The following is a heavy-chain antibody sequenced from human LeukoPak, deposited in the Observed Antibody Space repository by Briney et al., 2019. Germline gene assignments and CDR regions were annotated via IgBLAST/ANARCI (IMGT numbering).Heavy chain of an antibody. Sequence: GGSLRLSCAASGFTFSSYSMNWVRQAPGKGLEWVSYISSSSSTIYYADSVKGRFTISRDNSKNTLYLQMNSLRAEDAAVYYCAKDYDFWSGYYSPTRGYFDYWGQGTLVTVSS. V-gene: IGHV3-48*01. CDR1: GFTFSSYS. CDR2: ISSSSSTI. D-gene: IGHD3-3*01. CDR3: AKDYDFWSGYYSPTRGYFDY. J-gene: IGHJ4*02.